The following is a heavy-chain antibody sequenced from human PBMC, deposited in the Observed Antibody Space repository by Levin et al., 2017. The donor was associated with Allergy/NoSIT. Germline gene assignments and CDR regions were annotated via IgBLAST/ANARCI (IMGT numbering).Heavy chain of an antibody. V-gene: IGHV3-9*01. D-gene: IGHD6-13*01. CDR3: AKDIEPGGPWRSWSFGY. CDR1: GFTFDDYA. J-gene: IGHJ4*02. Sequence: LSLTCAASGFTFDDYAMHWVRQAPGKGLEWVSGISWNSGSIGYADSVKGRFTISRDNAKNSLYLQMNSLRAEDTALYYCAKDIEPGGPWRSWSFGYWGQGTLVTVSS. CDR2: ISWNSGSI.